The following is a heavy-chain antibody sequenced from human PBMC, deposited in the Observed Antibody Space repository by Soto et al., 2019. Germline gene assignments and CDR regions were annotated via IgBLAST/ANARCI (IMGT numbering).Heavy chain of an antibody. CDR3: VREAYIGYGHAIDH. D-gene: IGHD5-12*01. CDR2: NYHSGTT. CDR1: GVTISTYY. J-gene: IGHJ4*02. Sequence: SETLSLTCAVSGVTISTYYWSWIRQPPGKGLEWIGYNYHSGTTNYNPSLKSRVTISVDTSKNQFSLRLTSVSAADTAIYYCVREAYIGYGHAIDHWGQGILVTVSS. V-gene: IGHV4-59*01.